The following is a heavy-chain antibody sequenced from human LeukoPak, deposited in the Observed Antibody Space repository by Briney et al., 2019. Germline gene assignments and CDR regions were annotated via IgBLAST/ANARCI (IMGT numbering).Heavy chain of an antibody. V-gene: IGHV4-31*03. CDR2: IYYSGST. CDR1: GGSISSGGYY. D-gene: IGHD6-13*01. Sequence: SETLSLTCTVSGGSISSGGYYWSWIRQHPGKGLEWIGYIYYSGSTYYNPSLKSRVTISVDTSKNQFSLKLSSVTAADTAVYYCARWGIAAAGTPLFDPWGQGTLVTVSS. CDR3: ARWGIAAAGTPLFDP. J-gene: IGHJ5*02.